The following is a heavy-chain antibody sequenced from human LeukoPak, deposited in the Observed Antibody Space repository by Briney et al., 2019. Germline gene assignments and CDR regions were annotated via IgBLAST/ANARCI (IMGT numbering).Heavy chain of an antibody. J-gene: IGHJ3*02. Sequence: ASVKVSCKASGYTFTGYYMHWVRQAPGQGLEWMGWINPNSGGTNYAQKFQGRVTMTRDTSISTAYMELSRLRSDDTAVYYCARGLPHYDFWSGYSDDAFDIWGQGTMVTVSS. D-gene: IGHD3-3*01. CDR3: ARGLPHYDFWSGYSDDAFDI. V-gene: IGHV1-2*02. CDR2: INPNSGGT. CDR1: GYTFTGYY.